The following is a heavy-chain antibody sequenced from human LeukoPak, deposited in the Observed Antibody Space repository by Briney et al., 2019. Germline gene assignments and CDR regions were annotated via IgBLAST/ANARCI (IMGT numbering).Heavy chain of an antibody. Sequence: SETLSLTCTVSGGSFSGYYWSWIRQSPGKGLELIGETSHSGSTNYNPSLKSRVTMSVDTSKNQFSLKLNSVTAADTAVYYCARARCSSSSCYSNFDYWGQGTLVTVSS. J-gene: IGHJ4*02. D-gene: IGHD2-2*01. CDR3: ARARCSSSSCYSNFDY. CDR2: TSHSGST. V-gene: IGHV4-34*01. CDR1: GGSFSGYY.